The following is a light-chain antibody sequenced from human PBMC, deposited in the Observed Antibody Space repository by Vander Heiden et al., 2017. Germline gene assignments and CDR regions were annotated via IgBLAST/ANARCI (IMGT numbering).Light chain of an antibody. Sequence: QSVLTQPPSVPAAPGQKVTISCSGSSSNIGNNYVSWYQQLTGTAPKRLIYDNKQRPSGIPDRFSGSKSGTSATLGITGLQTGDEADYYCGTWDSSLSAGVFGGGTRLTVL. CDR3: GTWDSSLSAGV. CDR1: SSNIGNNY. J-gene: IGLJ3*02. V-gene: IGLV1-51*01. CDR2: DNK.